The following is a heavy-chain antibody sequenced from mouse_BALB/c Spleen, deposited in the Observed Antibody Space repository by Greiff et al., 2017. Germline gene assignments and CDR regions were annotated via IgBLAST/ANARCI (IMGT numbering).Heavy chain of an antibody. CDR2: ISSGGST. CDR3: ASRGEVYGTYVGAWFAY. J-gene: IGHJ3*01. CDR1: GFTFSSYA. D-gene: IGHD2-1*01. V-gene: IGHV5-6-5*01. Sequence: EVMLVESGGGLVKPGGSLKLSCAASGFTFSSYAMSWVRQTPEKRLEWVASISSGGSTYYPDSVKGRFTISRDNARNILYLQMSSLRSVDTAMYYCASRGEVYGTYVGAWFAYWGQGTLVTVSA.